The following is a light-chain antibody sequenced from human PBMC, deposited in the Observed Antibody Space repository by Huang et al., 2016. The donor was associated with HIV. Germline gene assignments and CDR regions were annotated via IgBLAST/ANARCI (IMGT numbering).Light chain of an antibody. J-gene: IGKJ2*01. V-gene: IGKV1-NL1*01. CDR3: QQYYSSLPTT. CDR2: DTS. Sequence: DIKMTQSPSSLSASVGDKVTITCRASQDISNYLAWHQQKPGTAPKLLVYDTSTWKNGIPSRFSGSGSGTDYTLSISSLQPEDCATYYCQQYYSSLPTTFAQGTKLEIK. CDR1: QDISNY.